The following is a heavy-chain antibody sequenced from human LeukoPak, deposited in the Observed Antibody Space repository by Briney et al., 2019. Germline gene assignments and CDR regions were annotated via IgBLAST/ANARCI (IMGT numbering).Heavy chain of an antibody. CDR1: GGSISSYY. J-gene: IGHJ4*02. D-gene: IGHD3-22*01. Sequence: SETLSLTCTVSGGSISSYYWSWIRQPPGKGLEWIGYIYYSGSTNYNPSLKSRVTISVDTSKNQFSLKLSSVTAADTAVYYCARYDYYDSSGYFTGPFFDYWGQGTLVTVSS. CDR3: ARYDYYDSSGYFTGPFFDY. V-gene: IGHV4-59*01. CDR2: IYYSGST.